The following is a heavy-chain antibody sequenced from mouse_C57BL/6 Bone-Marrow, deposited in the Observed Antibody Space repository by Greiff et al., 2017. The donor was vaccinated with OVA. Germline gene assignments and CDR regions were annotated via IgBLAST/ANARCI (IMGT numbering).Heavy chain of an antibody. CDR2: ISDGGSYT. Sequence: EVKLVESGGGLVKPGGSLKLSCAASGFTFSSYAMSWVRQTPEKRLEWVATISDGGSYTYYPDNVKGRFTISRDNAKNNLYLQMSHLKSEDTAMYYCARETGNNYFDYWGQGTTLTVSS. CDR1: GFTFSSYA. D-gene: IGHD4-1*01. J-gene: IGHJ2*01. CDR3: ARETGNNYFDY. V-gene: IGHV5-4*01.